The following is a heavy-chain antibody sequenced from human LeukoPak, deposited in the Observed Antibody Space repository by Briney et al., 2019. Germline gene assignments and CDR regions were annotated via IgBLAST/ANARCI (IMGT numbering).Heavy chain of an antibody. CDR3: ARHGTWIQLPWY. CDR2: IYYSGST. J-gene: IGHJ4*02. D-gene: IGHD5-18*01. V-gene: IGHV4-39*01. CDR1: GFTFSSYAMH. Sequence: GSLRLSCAASGFTFSSYAMHWVRQPPGKGLEWIGSIYYSGSTYYNPSLKSRVTISVDTSKNQFSLKLSSVTAADTAVYYCARHGTWIQLPWYWGQGTLVTVSS.